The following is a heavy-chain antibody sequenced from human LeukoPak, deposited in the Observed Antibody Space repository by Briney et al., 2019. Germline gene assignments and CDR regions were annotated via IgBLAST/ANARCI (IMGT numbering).Heavy chain of an antibody. J-gene: IGHJ4*02. CDR1: GYTFTSYA. CDR3: ASAIAVARGFDY. Sequence: ASVKVSCKASGYTFTSYAMHWVRQAPGQRLEWMGWINAGNGNTKYSQKFQGGVTITRDTSASTAYMELSSLRSEDTAVYYCASAIAVARGFDYWGQGTLVTVSS. D-gene: IGHD6-19*01. V-gene: IGHV1-3*01. CDR2: INAGNGNT.